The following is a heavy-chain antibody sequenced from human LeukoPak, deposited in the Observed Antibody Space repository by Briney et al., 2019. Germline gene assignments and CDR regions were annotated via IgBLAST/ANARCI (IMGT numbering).Heavy chain of an antibody. CDR2: IKQDGSEK. J-gene: IGHJ6*02. Sequence: GGSLRLSCAASGFTFSSYWMSWVRQAPGKGLEWVANIKQDGSEKYYVDSVKGRFTISRDNAKNSLYPQMNSLRAEDTAVYYCARVDANYLVRRYYYYGMDVWGQGTTVTVSS. CDR1: GFTFSSYW. D-gene: IGHD1-7*01. CDR3: ARVDANYLVRRYYYYGMDV. V-gene: IGHV3-7*01.